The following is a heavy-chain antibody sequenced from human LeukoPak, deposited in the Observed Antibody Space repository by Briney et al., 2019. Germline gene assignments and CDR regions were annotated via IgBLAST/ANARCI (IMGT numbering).Heavy chain of an antibody. V-gene: IGHV4-59*12. J-gene: IGHJ4*02. Sequence: SETLSLTCTVSGGSISSYEWTWIRQPPGKGLEWIGNIYYSGSTYYNPSLKSRVTISLDTSKNQFSLKLSSVTAADTAVYYCAREPYCGGDCFLDSWGQGTLVTVSS. CDR2: IYYSGST. D-gene: IGHD2-21*01. CDR3: AREPYCGGDCFLDS. CDR1: GGSISSYE.